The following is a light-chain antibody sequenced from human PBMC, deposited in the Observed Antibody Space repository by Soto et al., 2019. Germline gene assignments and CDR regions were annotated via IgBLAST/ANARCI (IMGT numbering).Light chain of an antibody. V-gene: IGKV3-20*01. J-gene: IGKJ2*02. Sequence: EIVLTQSPGTLSLSPGERATLSCRASQSVSASFLAWYQQKPGQAPGLLIYGASSRATGIPDRFSGSGSGTDFTLTISRLEPEDAAVYYCQQRGTFGQGTKLEIK. CDR3: QQRGT. CDR1: QSVSASF. CDR2: GAS.